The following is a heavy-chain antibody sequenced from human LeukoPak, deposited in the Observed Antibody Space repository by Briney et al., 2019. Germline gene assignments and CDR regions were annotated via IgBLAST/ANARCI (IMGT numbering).Heavy chain of an antibody. CDR2: IYYSGST. D-gene: IGHD4-17*01. CDR1: GGSISSYQ. Sequence: SETLSLTCTVSGGSISSYQWSWIRQPPGKGLEWIGNIYYSGSTSYNPSLKSRVTISVDTSKNQFSLKLSSVTAADTAVYYCARGYGDDYYYYYYMDVWGKGTTVTVSS. V-gene: IGHV4-59*12. CDR3: ARGYGDDYYYYYYMDV. J-gene: IGHJ6*03.